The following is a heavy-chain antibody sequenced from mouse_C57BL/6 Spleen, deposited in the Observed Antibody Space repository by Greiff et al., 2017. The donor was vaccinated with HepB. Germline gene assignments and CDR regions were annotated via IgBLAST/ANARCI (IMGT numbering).Heavy chain of an antibody. J-gene: IGHJ3*01. D-gene: IGHD2-4*01. Sequence: EVMLVESGEGLVKPGGSLKLSCAASGFTFSSYAMSWVRQTPEKRLEWVAYISSGGDYIYYADTVKGRFTISRDNARNTLYLQMSSLKSEDTAMYYCTRETRDHDCGAWFAYWGQGTLVTVSA. CDR3: TRETRDHDCGAWFAY. CDR2: ISSGGDYI. CDR1: GFTFSSYA. V-gene: IGHV5-9-1*02.